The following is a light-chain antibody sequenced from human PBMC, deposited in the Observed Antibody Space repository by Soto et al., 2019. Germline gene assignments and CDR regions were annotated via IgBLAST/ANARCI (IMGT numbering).Light chain of an antibody. J-gene: IGKJ3*01. CDR1: QGVSNY. V-gene: IGKV1-9*01. Sequence: IQLTQSPSSLSASVGDRVTITCRASQGVSNYLAWYQQKPGKAPKLLIYGASTLQSGVPSRFSGSGSGTDFTLTISSRQPEDLATYYCQQLNSYPEGTFGPGTKVDIK. CDR2: GAS. CDR3: QQLNSYPEGT.